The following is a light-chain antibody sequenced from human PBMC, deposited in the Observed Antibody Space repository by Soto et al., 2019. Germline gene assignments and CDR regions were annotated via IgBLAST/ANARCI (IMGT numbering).Light chain of an antibody. CDR2: SDD. CDR1: NSNIGSYS. J-gene: IGLJ2*01. Sequence: QSVLTQPPSASGTPGQRVTISCSGSNSNIGSYSVNWYRHLPGTAPKLLVLSDDQRPSGVPDRFSGSKSGPSASLAISGLQSEDEADYYCAAWDDSLNGPVFGGGTQLTVL. CDR3: AAWDDSLNGPV. V-gene: IGLV1-44*01.